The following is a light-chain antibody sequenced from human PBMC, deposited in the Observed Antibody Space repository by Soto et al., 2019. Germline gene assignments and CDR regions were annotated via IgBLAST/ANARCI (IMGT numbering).Light chain of an antibody. CDR1: QDIDKY. V-gene: IGKV1-33*01. Sequence: EIQMTQYPSSLSASVGDRFTITCKASQDIDKYLNWYQQKPGKAPKLLIDDVNNLETGVTSRFSGSGSGTHFTLTIGSLQPEDIATYYCQPYYDLPITFGQGTRLEIK. J-gene: IGKJ5*01. CDR2: DVN. CDR3: QPYYDLPIT.